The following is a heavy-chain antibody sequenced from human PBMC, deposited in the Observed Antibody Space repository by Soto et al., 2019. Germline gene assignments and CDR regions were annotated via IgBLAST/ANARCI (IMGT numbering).Heavy chain of an antibody. CDR1: GFSLTTGGVG. Sequence: QITLKESGPTLVNPTQTLSLTCTFSGFSLTTGGVGVGWIRQPPGKALEWLALIYWDHDKRYSPSLKSRLTITKDTSKNPVVLTLTNIDAVATATFYCAHVFNSTFESYRYFDYWGQRTLVNVPS. CDR3: AHVFNSTFESYRYFDY. D-gene: IGHD3-10*01. CDR2: IYWDHDK. V-gene: IGHV2-5*02. J-gene: IGHJ4*02.